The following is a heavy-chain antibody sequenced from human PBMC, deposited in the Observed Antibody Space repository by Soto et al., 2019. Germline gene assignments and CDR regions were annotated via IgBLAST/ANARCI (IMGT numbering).Heavy chain of an antibody. Sequence: SETLSLTCAVYGGSFSGYYWSWIRQPPGKGLEWIGEINHSGSTNYNPSLKSRVTISVDTSKNQFSLKLSSVTAADTAVYYCAISLDDYDFWSGYYSFDYWGQGTLVTVSS. J-gene: IGHJ4*02. V-gene: IGHV4-34*01. CDR2: INHSGST. CDR1: GGSFSGYY. D-gene: IGHD3-3*01. CDR3: AISLDDYDFWSGYYSFDY.